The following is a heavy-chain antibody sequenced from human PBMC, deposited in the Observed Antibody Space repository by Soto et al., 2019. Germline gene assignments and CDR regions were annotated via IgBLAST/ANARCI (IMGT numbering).Heavy chain of an antibody. Sequence: QVQLQQWGAGLLKPSETLSLTCAVYGGSSSEDYWSWVRQPPGKGLEWIGEINHSGSTSYNSSLRSRVTGSVDTSKNQFYLKLSSVTAADTAVYYCARGGGAAPGYWGQGTLVTVSS. CDR1: GGSSSEDY. J-gene: IGHJ4*02. D-gene: IGHD3-10*01. CDR2: INHSGST. CDR3: ARGGGAAPGY. V-gene: IGHV4-34*02.